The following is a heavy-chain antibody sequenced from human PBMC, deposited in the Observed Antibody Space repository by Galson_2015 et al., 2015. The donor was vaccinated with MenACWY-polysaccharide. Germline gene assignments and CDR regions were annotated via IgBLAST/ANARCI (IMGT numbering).Heavy chain of an antibody. CDR2: ITNNGGDT. CDR1: GFIFSNYA. Sequence: SLRLSCAVSGFIFSNYAMTWVRQPPGKGLEWVSSITNNGGDTYYADSVEGRCAISRGNSKNTLYLQLNSLRTDDTAVYYCAKVDCGSNVCRKIDYWGQGTLVTVSS. D-gene: IGHD2-2*01. CDR3: AKVDCGSNVCRKIDY. J-gene: IGHJ4*02. V-gene: IGHV3-23*01.